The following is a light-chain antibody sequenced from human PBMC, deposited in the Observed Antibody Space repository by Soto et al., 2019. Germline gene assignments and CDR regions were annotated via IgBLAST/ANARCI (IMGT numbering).Light chain of an antibody. CDR2: DVN. V-gene: IGLV2-14*03. CDR3: YSWNCNSDMHYV. CDR1: SSDIGASNY. Sequence: QSVLTQPASVSGSPGQSITISCTGTSSDIGASNYVSWYQQHPGQAPKLMISDVNNRPSGFSDRFSGSKSGNTASLTISGLQAEDEADSYCYSWNCNSDMHYVFGTGTKVTVL. J-gene: IGLJ1*01.